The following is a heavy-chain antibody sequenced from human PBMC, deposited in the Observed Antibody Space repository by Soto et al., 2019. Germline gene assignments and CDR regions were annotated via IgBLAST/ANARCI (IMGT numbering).Heavy chain of an antibody. Sequence: ASVKVSCKASGYTFSDYHIHWVRQAPGQGLEWMGWINPNSGGTKYAPKFQGGVTMTRDTSITTAYMELSRLGSGDTAVYYCAREPATAKPEGVDLWGQGPLVTVSS. V-gene: IGHV1-2*02. J-gene: IGHJ4*02. D-gene: IGHD1-1*01. CDR2: INPNSGGT. CDR3: AREPATAKPEGVDL. CDR1: GYTFSDYH.